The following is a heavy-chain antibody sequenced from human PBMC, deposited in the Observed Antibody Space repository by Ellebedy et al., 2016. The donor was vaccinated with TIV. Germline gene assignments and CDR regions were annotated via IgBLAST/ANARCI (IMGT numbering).Heavy chain of an antibody. J-gene: IGHJ3*02. CDR3: VKDWSYYDSGGDAFDI. CDR1: GFTFSSYA. Sequence: GGSLRLXCSASGFTFSSYAMHWVRQAPGKGLEYVSAISSNGGSTYYADSVKGRSTISRDNSKNTLYLQMSSLRAEDTAVYYCVKDWSYYDSGGDAFDIWGQGTMVTVSS. D-gene: IGHD3-22*01. CDR2: ISSNGGST. V-gene: IGHV3-64D*06.